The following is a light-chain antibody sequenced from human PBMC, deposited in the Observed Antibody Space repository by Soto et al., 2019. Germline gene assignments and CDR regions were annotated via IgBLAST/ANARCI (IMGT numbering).Light chain of an antibody. J-gene: IGKJ1*01. CDR3: QQHGSFTQT. Sequence: EIVLTQSPGTLSLSPGERATLSCRASQSVSSSYLAWYQQKPGQAPRLLIYGASSRATGIPDRFSGSGSGTDFTLTISRLEPEDFAVYYCQQHGSFTQTFGQGTKVDIK. V-gene: IGKV3-20*01. CDR2: GAS. CDR1: QSVSSSY.